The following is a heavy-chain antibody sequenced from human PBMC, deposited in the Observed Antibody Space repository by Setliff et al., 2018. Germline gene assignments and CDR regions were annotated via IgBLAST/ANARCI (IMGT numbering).Heavy chain of an antibody. CDR1: GDSISSFSYY. CDR3: ASCRFRVPYNY. CDR2: IYDSGKT. D-gene: IGHD3-10*01. J-gene: IGHJ4*02. V-gene: IGHV4-39*01. Sequence: SETLSLTCTVPGDSISSFSYYWGWIRQPPGKGLEWIGTIYDSGKTYYNPSLKSRVTISVDTSKNQFSLKLNSVTAADTGVYYCASCRFRVPYNYWGQGTLVTVSS.